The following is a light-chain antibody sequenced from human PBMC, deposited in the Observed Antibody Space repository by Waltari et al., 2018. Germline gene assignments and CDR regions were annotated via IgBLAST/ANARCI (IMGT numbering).Light chain of an antibody. CDR3: QQDYNSVT. Sequence: EIVMTQSPATLSLSPGENATLSCRTSQSINSGYFSWYQQKPGQSPRLLLYGTSTRATGIPARISGSGSGTDFTLTISSLQPEDFAVYYCQQDYNSVTFGPGTKVEI. J-gene: IGKJ1*01. V-gene: IGKV3D-7*01. CDR2: GTS. CDR1: QSINSGY.